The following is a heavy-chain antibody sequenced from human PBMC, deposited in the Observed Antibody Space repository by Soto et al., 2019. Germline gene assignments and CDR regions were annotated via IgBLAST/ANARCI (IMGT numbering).Heavy chain of an antibody. V-gene: IGHV3-48*02. CDR2: ISSSSSTI. CDR1: EFTFSSYS. J-gene: IGHJ4*02. D-gene: IGHD6-19*01. Sequence: EAQLVESGGGLVHPGGSLRLSCAASEFTFSSYSMNWVGQAPGKGLEWISYISSSSSTIYYADSVRGRFTISRDNDKNSLYLPVNRLRDEDTAGYYCARYCPPGWHFDYWGQGTLVTVSS. CDR3: ARYCPPGWHFDY.